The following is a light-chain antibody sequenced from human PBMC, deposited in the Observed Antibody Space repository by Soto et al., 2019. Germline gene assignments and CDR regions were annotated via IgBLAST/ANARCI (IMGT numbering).Light chain of an antibody. CDR3: QRYDSFRT. Sequence: EIVLTQSPGTLSLSPWERVTLSCMASQSISNNHLAWYQQKPGQAPRLLIHGTSNRATGIPDRFSGSGSGTDFTLTITRLEPEDFAMYYCQRYDSFRTFGQGTKVDIK. V-gene: IGKV3-20*01. J-gene: IGKJ1*01. CDR1: QSISNNH. CDR2: GTS.